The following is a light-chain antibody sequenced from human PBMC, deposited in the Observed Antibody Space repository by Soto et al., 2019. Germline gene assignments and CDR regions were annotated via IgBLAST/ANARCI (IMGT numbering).Light chain of an antibody. J-gene: IGKJ2*01. CDR1: QAISNN. CDR3: QQHFLFPYT. CDR2: AAS. Sequence: VIWMTQSPSLVSASTGDRVSISCRTSQAISNNLVWYQQKPGKAPELLLYAASTLHSGVPSRFSGSGSGTDLTLTIRSLQSEDFATYCCQQHFLFPYTFGQATKLEIK. V-gene: IGKV1D-8*01.